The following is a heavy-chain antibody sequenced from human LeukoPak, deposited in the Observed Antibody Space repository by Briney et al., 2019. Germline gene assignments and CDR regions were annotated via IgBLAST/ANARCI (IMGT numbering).Heavy chain of an antibody. J-gene: IGHJ4*02. V-gene: IGHV3-21*01. CDR1: GFTFSSYT. Sequence: GGSLRLSCAASGFTFSSYTMNWVRRAPGKGLEWVSSISTTGSYIYYADSVKGRFTISRDNAKKSLYLQMDSLRAEDTAVYYCAKVRGYSRYQPLDYWGQGTLVTVSS. CDR3: AKVRGYSRYQPLDY. D-gene: IGHD3-10*01. CDR2: ISTTGSYI.